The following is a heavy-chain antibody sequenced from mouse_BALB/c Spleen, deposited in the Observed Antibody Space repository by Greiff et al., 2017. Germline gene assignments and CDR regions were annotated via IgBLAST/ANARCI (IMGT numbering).Heavy chain of an antibody. CDR1: GYAFSSYW. D-gene: IGHD2-14*01. V-gene: IGHV1-80*01. CDR3: ARSGYRGY. Sequence: QVQLKQSGAELVRPGSSVKISCKASGYAFSSYWMNWVKQRPGQGLEWIGQIYPGDGDTNYNGKFKGKATLTADKSSSTAYMQLSSLTSEDSAVYFCARSGYRGYWGQGTTLTVSS. CDR2: IYPGDGDT. J-gene: IGHJ2*01.